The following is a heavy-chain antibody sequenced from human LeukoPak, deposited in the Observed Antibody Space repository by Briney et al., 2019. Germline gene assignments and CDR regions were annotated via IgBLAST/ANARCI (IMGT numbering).Heavy chain of an antibody. Sequence: ASVKVSCKVSGYTLTELSMHWVRQAPGKGLEWMGGFDPEDGETIYAQKFQGRVTMTEDTSTDTAYMELSSLRSEDTAVYYCAREKIFGVVILSGASYYYYYGMDVWGQGTTVTVSS. V-gene: IGHV1-24*01. CDR3: AREKIFGVVILSGASYYYYYGMDV. CDR1: GYTLTELS. CDR2: FDPEDGET. D-gene: IGHD3-3*01. J-gene: IGHJ6*02.